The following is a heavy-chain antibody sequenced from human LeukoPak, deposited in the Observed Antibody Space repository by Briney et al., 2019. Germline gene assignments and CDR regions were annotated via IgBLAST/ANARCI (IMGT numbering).Heavy chain of an antibody. Sequence: PSETLSLTCTVSGGSISSYYWSWIRQPPGKGLEWIGYIYYSGSTNYNPSLKSRVTISVDTSKNQFSLKLSSVTAADTAVYYCARLNYGSGSCWFDPWGQGTLVTVSS. CDR3: ARLNYGSGSCWFDP. J-gene: IGHJ5*02. CDR1: GGSISSYY. V-gene: IGHV4-59*08. CDR2: IYYSGST. D-gene: IGHD3-10*01.